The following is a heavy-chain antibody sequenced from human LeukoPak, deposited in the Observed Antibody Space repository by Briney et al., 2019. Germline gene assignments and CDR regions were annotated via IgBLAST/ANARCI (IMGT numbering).Heavy chain of an antibody. CDR1: GYTFTGYY. J-gene: IGHJ4*02. CDR2: INPNSGGT. V-gene: IGHV1-2*04. D-gene: IGHD6-13*01. Sequence: GASVKVSCKASGYTFTGYYMHWVRQAPGQGLEWMGWINPNSGGTNYAQKFQGWVTMTRDTSISTAYMELSRLRSDDTAVYYCATQIGAYSSRWYYFDYWGQGTLVTVSS. CDR3: ATQIGAYSSRWYYFDY.